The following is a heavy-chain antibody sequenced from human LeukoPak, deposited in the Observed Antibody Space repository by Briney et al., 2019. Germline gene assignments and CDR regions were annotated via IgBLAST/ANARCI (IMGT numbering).Heavy chain of an antibody. CDR2: ISGSGGST. CDR3: AKVPIFGVVTSLDY. CDR1: GFTFSSYA. V-gene: IGHV3-23*01. D-gene: IGHD3-3*01. J-gene: IGHJ4*02. Sequence: GGSLRLSCAASGFTFSSYAMSWVRQAPGKGLEWVSAISGSGGSTYYADSVKGRFTISRDNSKNTLYLQMNSLRAEDTAVYYCAKVPIFGVVTSLDYWGQGTLVTVSS.